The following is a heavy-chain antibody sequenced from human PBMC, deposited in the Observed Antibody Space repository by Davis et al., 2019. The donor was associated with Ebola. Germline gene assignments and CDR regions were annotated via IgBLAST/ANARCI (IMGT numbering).Heavy chain of an antibody. CDR2: INPNNGDT. D-gene: IGHD2-8*01. CDR3: ARATPPEYNVWSRNPHYHYFTIDV. Sequence: ASVKVSCKASGYTFTGYHIHWVRQAPGQGREWMGWINPNNGDTKLAQRFQGRVTMTRDTSIGTAYMELSRLRSDDTAELLCARATPPEYNVWSRNPHYHYFTIDVWGQGTTVTVSS. CDR1: GYTFTGYH. V-gene: IGHV1-2*02. J-gene: IGHJ6*02.